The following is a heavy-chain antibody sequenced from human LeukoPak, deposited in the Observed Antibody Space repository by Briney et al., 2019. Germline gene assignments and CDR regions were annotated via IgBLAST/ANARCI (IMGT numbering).Heavy chain of an antibody. Sequence: PSQTLSLTCTVSGGSISSGGYYWSWIRQHPGKGLEWIGYIYYSGSTYYNPSLKSRVTISVDTSKNQFSLKLSSVPAADTAVYYCARDSRGHYYGMDVWGQGTTVTVSS. CDR1: GGSISSGGYY. D-gene: IGHD2-2*01. J-gene: IGHJ6*02. CDR3: ARDSRGHYYGMDV. V-gene: IGHV4-31*03. CDR2: IYYSGST.